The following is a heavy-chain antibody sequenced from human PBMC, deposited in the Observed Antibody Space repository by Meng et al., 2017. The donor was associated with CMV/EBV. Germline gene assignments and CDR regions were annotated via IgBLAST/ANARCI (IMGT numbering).Heavy chain of an antibody. Sequence: GSLRLSCTVSGGSISSSSYYWGWLRQPPGKGLEWIGSIYYSGSTYYNPSLKSRVTISVDTSKNQFSLKLSSVTAADTAVYYCARDNTVVKGIDYWGQGTLVTVSS. D-gene: IGHD4-23*01. V-gene: IGHV4-39*07. CDR3: ARDNTVVKGIDY. CDR1: GGSISSSSYY. J-gene: IGHJ4*02. CDR2: IYYSGST.